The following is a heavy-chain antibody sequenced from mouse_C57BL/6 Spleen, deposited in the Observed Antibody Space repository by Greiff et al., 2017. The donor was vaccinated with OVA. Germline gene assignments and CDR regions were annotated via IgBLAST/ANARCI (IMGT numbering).Heavy chain of an antibody. CDR3: ARGGDGYFDV. Sequence: VQLKESGPELVKPGASVKISCKASGYSFTGYYMNWVKQSPEKSLEWIGEINPSTGGTTYNQKFKAKATLTVDKSSSTAYMQLKSLTSEDSAVYYCARGGDGYFDVWGTGTTVTVSS. V-gene: IGHV1-42*01. CDR1: GYSFTGYY. D-gene: IGHD3-3*01. J-gene: IGHJ1*03. CDR2: INPSTGGT.